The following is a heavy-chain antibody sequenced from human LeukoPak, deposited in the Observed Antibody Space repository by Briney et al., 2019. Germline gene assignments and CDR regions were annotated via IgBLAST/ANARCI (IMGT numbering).Heavy chain of an antibody. D-gene: IGHD3-3*01. CDR1: GGSISSSNW. Sequence: PSETLSLTCAVSGGSISSSNWWSWVRQPPGKGLEWIGEIYHSGSTNYNPSLKSRVTISVDKSKNQFSLKLSSVTAADTAVYYXXXXXXXRFWDYYYYYMDVWGKGTTVTVSS. J-gene: IGHJ6*03. CDR2: IYHSGST. CDR3: XXXXXXRFWDYYYYYMDV. V-gene: IGHV4-4*02.